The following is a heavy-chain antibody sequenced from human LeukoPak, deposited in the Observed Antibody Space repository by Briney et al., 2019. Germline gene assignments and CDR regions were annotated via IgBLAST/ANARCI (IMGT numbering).Heavy chain of an antibody. CDR3: ARGTIVVVPAAASSRRFDP. CDR2: ISAYNGNT. D-gene: IGHD2-2*01. Sequence: EASVKVSCKASGYTFTSYGISWVRQAPGQGLEWMGWISAYNGNTNYAQKLQGRVTMTTDTSTSTAYMELRSLRSDDTAVYYCARGTIVVVPAAASSRRFDPWGQGTLVTVSS. V-gene: IGHV1-18*01. CDR1: GYTFTSYG. J-gene: IGHJ5*02.